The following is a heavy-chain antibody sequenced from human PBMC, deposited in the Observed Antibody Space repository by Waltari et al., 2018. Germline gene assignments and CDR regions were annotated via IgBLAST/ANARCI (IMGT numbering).Heavy chain of an antibody. CDR1: GFTFRSYA. Sequence: QVQLMESGGGVVQPGRSLRLSCAASGFTFRSYAMHWVRQAPGKGLEWVAVISSVGNTKKYADSLKGRFTISIDNSKNTLYLQMDSLRPEDTALYYCASLRISIFGVVYYFDSWGQGALVTVSS. J-gene: IGHJ4*02. D-gene: IGHD3-3*01. CDR2: ISSVGNTK. V-gene: IGHV3-30*04. CDR3: ASLRISIFGVVYYFDS.